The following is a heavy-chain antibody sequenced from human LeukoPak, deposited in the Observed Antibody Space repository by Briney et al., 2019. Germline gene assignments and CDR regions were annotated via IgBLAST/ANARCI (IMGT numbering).Heavy chain of an antibody. V-gene: IGHV4-59*08. Sequence: SETLSLTCTVSGGPISSYYWSWIRQPPGKGLEWIGYIYYSGSTNYNPSLKSRVTISVDTSKNQFSLKLSSVTAADTAVYYCARQYSSGWYGNWFDPWGQGTLVTVSS. CDR3: ARQYSSGWYGNWFDP. CDR2: IYYSGST. D-gene: IGHD6-19*01. CDR1: GGPISSYY. J-gene: IGHJ5*02.